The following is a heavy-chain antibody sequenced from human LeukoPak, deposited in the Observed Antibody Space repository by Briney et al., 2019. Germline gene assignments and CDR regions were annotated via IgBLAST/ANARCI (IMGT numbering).Heavy chain of an antibody. J-gene: IGHJ4*02. CDR2: ISSSGDST. Sequence: GGSLRLSCAASGFTFSTYAMNWVRQAPGKGLEWVSGISSSGDSTYHADSVKGRFTISRDNSKNPLFLQMSSLRAEDTAVYYCAKRDGLVLADYWGQGTLVTVSS. CDR1: GFTFSTYA. CDR3: AKRDGLVLADY. V-gene: IGHV3-23*01. D-gene: IGHD3-3*01.